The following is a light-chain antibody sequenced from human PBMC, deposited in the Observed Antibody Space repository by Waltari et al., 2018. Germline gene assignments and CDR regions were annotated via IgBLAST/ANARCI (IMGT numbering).Light chain of an antibody. CDR2: GAS. J-gene: IGKJ1*01. V-gene: IGKV3-20*01. CDR1: QSINRA. Sequence: IVLTQSPGTLSLSPGDRVTLSCSASQSINRALAWYQQKPGQAPRLLIYGASIRATGIPDRVSGSGSGTDFTLTISSLEPEDFAVYFCQHYVRLPATFGQGTKVEIK. CDR3: QHYVRLPAT.